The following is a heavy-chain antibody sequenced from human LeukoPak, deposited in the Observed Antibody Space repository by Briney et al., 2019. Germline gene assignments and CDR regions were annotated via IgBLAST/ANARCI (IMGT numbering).Heavy chain of an antibody. CDR1: GYTFTSYY. V-gene: IGHV1-46*01. CDR3: AVYSSSSYYYYYMDV. D-gene: IGHD6-6*01. J-gene: IGHJ6*03. CDR2: INPSGGST. Sequence: GASVKVSCKASGYTFTSYYMYWVRQAPGQGLEWMGIINPSGGSTSYAQKFQGRVTMTRDMSTSTVYMELSSLRSEDTAVYYCAVYSSSSYYYYYMDVWGKGTTVTVSS.